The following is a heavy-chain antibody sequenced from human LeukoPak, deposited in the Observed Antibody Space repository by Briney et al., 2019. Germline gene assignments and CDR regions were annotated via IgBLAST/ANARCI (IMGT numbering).Heavy chain of an antibody. CDR3: ARRSVASYIDY. D-gene: IGHD4-23*01. Sequence: LPGGSLRLSCAASGFTFSSYAMSWVRLAPGKGLEWVSAISGSGGSTYYADSVKGRFTISRDSSKNTLYLQMNSLRAEDTAVYYCARRSVASYIDYWGQGTLVTVSS. CDR1: GFTFSSYA. CDR2: ISGSGGST. J-gene: IGHJ4*02. V-gene: IGHV3-23*01.